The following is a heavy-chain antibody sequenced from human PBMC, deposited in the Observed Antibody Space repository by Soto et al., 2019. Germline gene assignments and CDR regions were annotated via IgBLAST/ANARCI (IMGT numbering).Heavy chain of an antibody. J-gene: IGHJ4*02. Sequence: QITLKESGPTLVKPTQTLTLTCTFSGFSLTTRGVGEDWIRQPPGKALEWLALIYWDDDEGYSPSLKSKLTITKDTSKNQVVLTMTNMDPVYTATYYCAHRPRGYVYHFDYWGQGTLFPVSS. CDR2: IYWDDDE. CDR1: GFSLTTRGVG. V-gene: IGHV2-5*02. CDR3: AHRPRGYVYHFDY. D-gene: IGHD5-18*01.